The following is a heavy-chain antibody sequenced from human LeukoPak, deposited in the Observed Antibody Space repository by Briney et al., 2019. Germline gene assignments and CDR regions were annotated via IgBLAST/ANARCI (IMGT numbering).Heavy chain of an antibody. Sequence: ASVKVSCKASGYTLTSYGISWVRQAPGQGLEGMGWISAYNGNTNYAQKLQGRVTMTTDTSTSTAYMDLRRLRSDDTAMYYCARGTVTTPFDYWGQGTLVTVSS. CDR3: ARGTVTTPFDY. D-gene: IGHD4-17*01. CDR1: GYTLTSYG. V-gene: IGHV1-18*01. CDR2: ISAYNGNT. J-gene: IGHJ4*02.